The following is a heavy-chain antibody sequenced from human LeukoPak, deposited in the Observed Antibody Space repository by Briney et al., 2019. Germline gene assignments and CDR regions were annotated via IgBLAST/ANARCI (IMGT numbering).Heavy chain of an antibody. CDR1: GFTFSSYW. Sequence: GGSLRLSCAASGFTFSSYWMSWVRQAPGKGLEWVANIKQDGSEKYYVDSVKGRFTISRDNAKNSLYLQMNSLRAEDTAVYYCARAMRDYGDFEGPFDYWGQGTLVTVS. V-gene: IGHV3-7*01. D-gene: IGHD4-17*01. CDR3: ARAMRDYGDFEGPFDY. CDR2: IKQDGSEK. J-gene: IGHJ4*02.